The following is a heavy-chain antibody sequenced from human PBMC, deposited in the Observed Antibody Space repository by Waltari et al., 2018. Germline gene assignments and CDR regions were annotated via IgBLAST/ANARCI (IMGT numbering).Heavy chain of an antibody. V-gene: IGHV1-46*01. CDR1: GYTLTTYY. D-gene: IGHD4-17*01. J-gene: IGHJ4*02. Sequence: QVQLVQSGAEVKKPGASLKVSCKTSGYTLTTYYMPWVRQAPGQRVKWMGIITPIGGNTRYAQKFEGRVTMTMYTSTRTVYMELRSLRSEDTAVYYCARGDYGDPKNPYFFDYWGQGTLVTVSS. CDR3: ARGDYGDPKNPYFFDY. CDR2: ITPIGGNT.